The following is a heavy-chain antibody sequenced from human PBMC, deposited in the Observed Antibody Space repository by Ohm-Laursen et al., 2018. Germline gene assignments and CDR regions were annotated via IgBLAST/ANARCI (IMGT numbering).Heavy chain of an antibody. D-gene: IGHD7-27*01. CDR3: ARPRSTGGSDAFDI. V-gene: IGHV4-61*01. CDR1: GGSVSSGSYY. J-gene: IGHJ3*02. CDR2: LYNTGNI. Sequence: SDTLSLTCTVSGGSVSSGSYYWSWIRQPPGRGLEWIGFLYNTGNINHNPSLKGRVSISDDKSKNQLSLKLRSVTAADTAVYYCARPRSTGGSDAFDIWGQGTMVTVSS.